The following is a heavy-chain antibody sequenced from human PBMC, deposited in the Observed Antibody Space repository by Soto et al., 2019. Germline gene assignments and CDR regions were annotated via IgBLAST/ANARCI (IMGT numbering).Heavy chain of an antibody. CDR1: GGSISSYY. J-gene: IGHJ5*02. CDR3: SRLLWSRGDWFDP. CDR2: IYYSGST. D-gene: IGHD3-10*01. Sequence: PSETLSLTCTVSGGSISSYYWSRIRQPPGKGLEWIGYIYYSGSTNYNPSLKSRVTISVDTSKNQFSLKLSSVTAADTAVYYCSRLLWSRGDWFDPWGPGTLVTVSS. V-gene: IGHV4-59*08.